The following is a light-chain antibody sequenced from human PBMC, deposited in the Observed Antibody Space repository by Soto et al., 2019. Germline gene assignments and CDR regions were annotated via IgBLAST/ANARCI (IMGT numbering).Light chain of an antibody. CDR1: SSDVGGYNY. Sequence: QSALTQPASVSGSPGQSITISCTGTSSDVGGYNYVSWYQQHPGKAPKLMIYDVSHRPSGVSNRFSGSKSGNTASLTISGLQAEDEADYYCSSYTTRGRLVFGGGTKLTVL. J-gene: IGLJ2*01. CDR2: DVS. CDR3: SSYTTRGRLV. V-gene: IGLV2-14*01.